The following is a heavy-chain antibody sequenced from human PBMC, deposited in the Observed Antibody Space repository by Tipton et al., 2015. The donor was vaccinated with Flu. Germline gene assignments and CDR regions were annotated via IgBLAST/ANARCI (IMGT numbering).Heavy chain of an antibody. CDR2: ISDDGSNR. Sequence: RSLRLSCAASGFTFSRHGMHWVRQGPGKGLEWLAVISDDGSNRYYADSVKGRFTISRDNSKNTLFVEMNSLRDEDTALYYCAKDRYYGSGTYVFDFWGQGTLVTVSP. D-gene: IGHD3-10*01. J-gene: IGHJ4*02. CDR1: GFTFSRHG. V-gene: IGHV3-30*18. CDR3: AKDRYYGSGTYVFDF.